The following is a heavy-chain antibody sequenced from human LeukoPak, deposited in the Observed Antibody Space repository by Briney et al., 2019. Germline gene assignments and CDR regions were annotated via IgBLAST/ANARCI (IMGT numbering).Heavy chain of an antibody. CDR1: GGTFSSHA. Sequence: GASVKVSCRASGGTFSSHAISWVRQAPGQGLEWMGGIIPIFGTANYAQKFQGRVTITADESTSTAYMELSSLRSEDTAVYYCARVDYDTVAYYLDYWGQGTLVTVSS. D-gene: IGHD3-16*01. CDR2: IIPIFGTA. CDR3: ARVDYDTVAYYLDY. V-gene: IGHV1-69*01. J-gene: IGHJ4*02.